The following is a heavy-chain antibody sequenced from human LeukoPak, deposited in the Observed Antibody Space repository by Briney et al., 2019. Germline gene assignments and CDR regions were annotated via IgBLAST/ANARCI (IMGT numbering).Heavy chain of an antibody. Sequence: PGGSLRLSCAASGFTFSSYAMHWVRQAPGKGLEWVAVISYDGSNKYYADSVKGRFTISRDNSKNTLYLQMNSLRAEDTAVYYCARGSTPNSGSYLDYWGQGTLVTVSS. V-gene: IGHV3-30-3*01. CDR2: ISYDGSNK. D-gene: IGHD1-26*01. CDR3: ARGSTPNSGSYLDY. J-gene: IGHJ4*02. CDR1: GFTFSSYA.